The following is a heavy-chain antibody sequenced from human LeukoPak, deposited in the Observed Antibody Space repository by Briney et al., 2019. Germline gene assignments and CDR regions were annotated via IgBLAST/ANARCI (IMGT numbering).Heavy chain of an antibody. CDR3: ANRVAAAGHGFDY. D-gene: IGHD6-13*01. Sequence: GGSLRLSCAASGFTFGIYAMSWVRQAPGEGLEWVSAISGSGGSTYYADSVKGRFTISRDNSKSTLYLQMNSLRAEDTAVYYCANRVAAAGHGFDYWGQGPLVTVSS. CDR1: GFTFGIYA. J-gene: IGHJ4*02. V-gene: IGHV3-23*01. CDR2: ISGSGGST.